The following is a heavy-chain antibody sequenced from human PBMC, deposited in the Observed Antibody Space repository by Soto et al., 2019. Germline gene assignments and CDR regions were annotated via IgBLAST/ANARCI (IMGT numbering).Heavy chain of an antibody. Sequence: QVPLVQSGAEVKKPGASVKVSCKASGYTFTSYGISWVRQAPGQGLEWMGWISAYNGNTNYAQKLQGRVTMTTDTSTSTAYMELRSLRSDDTAVYYCARDHEDIVVVPAAYNDYWGQGTLVTVSS. CDR2: ISAYNGNT. V-gene: IGHV1-18*01. J-gene: IGHJ4*02. CDR1: GYTFTSYG. CDR3: ARDHEDIVVVPAAYNDY. D-gene: IGHD2-2*01.